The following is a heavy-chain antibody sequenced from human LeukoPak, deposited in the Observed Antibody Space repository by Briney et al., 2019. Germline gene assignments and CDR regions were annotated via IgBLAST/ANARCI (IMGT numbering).Heavy chain of an antibody. CDR3: ARTEANSNYYYYYGMDV. Sequence: ASVKVSCKASGGTFISYAISWVRQAPGQGLEWMGRIIPILGIANYAQKFQGRVTITADKSTSTAYMELSSLRSEDTAVYYCARTEANSNYYYYYGMDVWGQGTTVTVSS. D-gene: IGHD4/OR15-4a*01. J-gene: IGHJ6*02. CDR1: GGTFISYA. V-gene: IGHV1-69*04. CDR2: IIPILGIA.